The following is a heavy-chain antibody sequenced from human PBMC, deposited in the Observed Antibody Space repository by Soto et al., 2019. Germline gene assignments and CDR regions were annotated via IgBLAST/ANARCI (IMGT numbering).Heavy chain of an antibody. J-gene: IGHJ4*02. CDR3: AKGDSNGWYFDY. V-gene: IGHV3-23*01. D-gene: IGHD6-19*01. CDR1: GVTFKIYA. CDR2: ISDSCGQT. Sequence: PWWCXRLSCASCGVTFKIYAVIWFRQAPGKGLELVSTISDSCGQTYYADSVNGRFTISRDNSKNTLYLQMKSLGAEDTALYYCAKGDSNGWYFDYWGQRPLVTVSS.